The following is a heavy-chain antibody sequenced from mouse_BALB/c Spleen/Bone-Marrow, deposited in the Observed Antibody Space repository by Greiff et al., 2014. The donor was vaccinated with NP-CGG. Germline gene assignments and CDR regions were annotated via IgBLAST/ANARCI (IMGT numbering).Heavy chain of an antibody. D-gene: IGHD2-3*01. V-gene: IGHV5-9-3*01. CDR1: GFTFSSYA. CDR3: ARQGGGYYDY. Sequence: EVQLQQSGGNLVKPGGSLKLSCAASGFTFSSYAMSWVRQTPEKRLEWVATIRSGGSYTYYPDSVKGRFTISRDNAKSTLYLQMRSLRSEDTAMYYCARQGGGYYDYWGQGTTLTVSS. CDR2: IRSGGSYT. J-gene: IGHJ2*01.